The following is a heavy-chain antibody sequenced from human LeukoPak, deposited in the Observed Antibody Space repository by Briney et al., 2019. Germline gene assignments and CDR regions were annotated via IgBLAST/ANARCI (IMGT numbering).Heavy chain of an antibody. CDR2: IYYSGST. V-gene: IGHV4-39*01. J-gene: IGHJ4*02. D-gene: IGHD5-24*01. CDR3: ARAGGDGYIIIFDY. Sequence: PSETLSLTCTVSGGSISSSSYYWGWIRQPPGTGLEWIGSIYYSGSTYYNPSLKSRVTISVDTSKNQFSLKLSSVTAADTAVYYCARAGGDGYIIIFDYWGQGTLVTVSS. CDR1: GGSISSSSYY.